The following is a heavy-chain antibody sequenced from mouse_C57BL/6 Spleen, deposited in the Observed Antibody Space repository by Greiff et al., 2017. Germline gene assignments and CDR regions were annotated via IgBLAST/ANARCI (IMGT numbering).Heavy chain of an antibody. CDR1: GFTFSSYA. D-gene: IGHD1-1*01. J-gene: IGHJ1*03. CDR2: ISDGGSYT. Sequence: EVMLVESGGGLVKPGGSLKLSCAASGFTFSSYAMSWVRQTPEKRLEWVATISDGGSYTYYPDNVKGRFTISRDNAKNNLYLQMSHLKSEDTAMYYCARDGLNYYGSSYWYFDVWGTGTTVTVSS. CDR3: ARDGLNYYGSSYWYFDV. V-gene: IGHV5-4*01.